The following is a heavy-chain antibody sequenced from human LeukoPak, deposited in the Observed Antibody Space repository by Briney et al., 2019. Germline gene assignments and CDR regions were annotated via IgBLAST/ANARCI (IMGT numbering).Heavy chain of an antibody. D-gene: IGHD6-13*01. J-gene: IGHJ4*02. CDR3: ASTIGSAGTQY. CDR2: INGDGSTI. V-gene: IGHV3-74*01. Sequence: PGGSLRLSCEASGFTFNGHWMHWVRHAPGKGLVWVSLINGDGSTIIYADSEKGRFTISRDNAKNRLYLQMNSLGAEDTAVYYCASTIGSAGTQYWGQGTLVTVSS. CDR1: GFTFNGHW.